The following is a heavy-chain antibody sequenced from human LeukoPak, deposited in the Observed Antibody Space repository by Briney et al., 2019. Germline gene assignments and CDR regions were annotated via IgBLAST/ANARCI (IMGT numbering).Heavy chain of an antibody. Sequence: PGGSLRLSCAASGVTFNNYAMSWVRQAPGPGLEWFSTIGGSGGNTYYADSVKGRFTISRDNSRNTLYLQMNSLRAEDTAVYYCAKDSVVVPAAPYGMDVWGQGTTVTVSS. J-gene: IGHJ6*02. CDR2: IGGSGGNT. CDR1: GVTFNNYA. V-gene: IGHV3-23*01. CDR3: AKDSVVVPAAPYGMDV. D-gene: IGHD2-2*01.